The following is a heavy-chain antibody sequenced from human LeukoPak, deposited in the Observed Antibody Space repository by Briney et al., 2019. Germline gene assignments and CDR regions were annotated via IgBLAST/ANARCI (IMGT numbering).Heavy chain of an antibody. D-gene: IGHD3-3*01. CDR3: ARGPTITLPHVTNDY. V-gene: IGHV4-34*01. CDR1: GESFGGYY. Sequence: SETLSLTCAVYGESFGGYYWSWIRQPPGKGLEWIGEINHSGRTSYNPSLKSRVTISVDTSKKQFSLTLTNVTAADTAVYYCARGPTITLPHVTNDYWGQGTMATV. J-gene: IGHJ4*02. CDR2: INHSGRT.